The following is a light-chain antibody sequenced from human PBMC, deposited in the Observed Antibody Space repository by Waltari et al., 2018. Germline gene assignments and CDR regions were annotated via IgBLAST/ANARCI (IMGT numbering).Light chain of an antibody. J-gene: IGKJ1*01. V-gene: IGKV3-15*01. CDR2: GAS. Sequence: VMTQSPVTLSVSLGERATLSCRASQGVDSNLAWYQRKPGQPPRLLIFGASTRATGVPARFSGSGSGTEFTLTIDSLQSDDFAVYYCHQYNKWPLWSFGQGTKV. CDR3: HQYNKWPLWS. CDR1: QGVDSN.